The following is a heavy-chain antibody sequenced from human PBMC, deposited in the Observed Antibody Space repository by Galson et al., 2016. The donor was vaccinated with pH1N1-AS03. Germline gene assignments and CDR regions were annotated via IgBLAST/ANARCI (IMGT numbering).Heavy chain of an antibody. J-gene: IGHJ4*02. CDR3: ARGAPGDHLLSPLWN. CDR1: GFIFSSDW. V-gene: IGHV3-74*01. CDR2: ITSDGSSI. Sequence: SLRLSCAASGFIFSSDWMHWVRQVPGKGLVWVSRITSDGSSISYADAVKGRFTTSRDNAKNSLYLQMSSLRAEDTAIYYCARGAPGDHLLSPLWNWGQGTLVTVSS. D-gene: IGHD2-2*01.